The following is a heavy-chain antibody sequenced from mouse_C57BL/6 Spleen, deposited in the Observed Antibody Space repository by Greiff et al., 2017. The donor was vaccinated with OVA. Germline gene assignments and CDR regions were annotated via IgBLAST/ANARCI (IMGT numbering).Heavy chain of an antibody. CDR1: GYTFTDYY. D-gene: IGHD2-2*01. J-gene: IGHJ2*01. Sequence: VQLQQSGPELVKPGASVKISCKASGYTFTDYYMNWVKQSHGKSLEWIGDINPNNGGTSYNQKFKGKATLTVDKSSSTAYMELRSLTSEDSAVYYCASWLRDYWGQGTTLTVSS. CDR3: ASWLRDY. V-gene: IGHV1-26*01. CDR2: INPNNGGT.